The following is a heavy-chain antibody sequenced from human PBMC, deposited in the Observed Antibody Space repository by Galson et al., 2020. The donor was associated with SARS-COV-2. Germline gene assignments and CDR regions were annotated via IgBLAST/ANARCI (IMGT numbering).Heavy chain of an antibody. Sequence: GGSLRLSCAASGFTFDDYAMHWVRQAPGKGLEWVSGISWNSGSIGYADPVKGRFTISRDNAKNSLYLQMNSLRAEDTALYYCASQDAFDIWGQGTMVTVSS. CDR3: ASQDAFDI. J-gene: IGHJ3*02. CDR2: ISWNSGSI. CDR1: GFTFDDYA. V-gene: IGHV3-9*01.